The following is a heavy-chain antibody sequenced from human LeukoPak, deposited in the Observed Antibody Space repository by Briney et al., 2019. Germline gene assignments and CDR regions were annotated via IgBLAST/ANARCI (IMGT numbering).Heavy chain of an antibody. J-gene: IGHJ4*02. CDR1: GGSISSSSFY. V-gene: IGHV4-39*01. CDR3: ASLWYYGSGSPTLDS. Sequence: SETLSLTCTVSGGSISSSSFYWGWFRQPPGKGLEWIASIYYTGSTYYNPSLKSRVTISVDTSKNQFSLGLSSVTAADTAVFYCASLWYYGSGSPTLDSWGQGTLVTVSS. D-gene: IGHD3-10*01. CDR2: IYYTGST.